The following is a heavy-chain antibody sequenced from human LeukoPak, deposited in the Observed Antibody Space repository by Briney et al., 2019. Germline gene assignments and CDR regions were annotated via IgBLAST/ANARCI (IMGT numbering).Heavy chain of an antibody. CDR3: ARRRGTIVGAPYDY. CDR2: IWYDGSNK. V-gene: IGHV3-33*01. Sequence: GRSLRLSCAASGFTFSSYGMHWVRQAPGKGLEWVAVIWYDGSNKYYADSVKGRFTISRDNSKNTLYLQMNSLRAEDTAVYYCARRRGTIVGAPYDYWGQGTLVTVSS. J-gene: IGHJ4*02. D-gene: IGHD1-26*01. CDR1: GFTFSSYG.